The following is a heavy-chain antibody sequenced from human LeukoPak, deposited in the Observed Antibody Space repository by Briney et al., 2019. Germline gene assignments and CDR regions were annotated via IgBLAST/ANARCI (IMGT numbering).Heavy chain of an antibody. D-gene: IGHD1-1*01. J-gene: IGHJ3*02. CDR1: GYSFTSYW. CDR3: ASSPFTYNWNDQIAAFDI. V-gene: IGHV5-51*01. CDR2: IYPGDSDT. Sequence: GESLKISCKGSGYSFTSYWIGWVRQMPGKGLEWMGIIYPGDSDTRYSPSFQGQVTISADKSISTAYLQWSSLKASDTAMYYCASSPFTYNWNDQIAAFDIWGQGTMVTVSS.